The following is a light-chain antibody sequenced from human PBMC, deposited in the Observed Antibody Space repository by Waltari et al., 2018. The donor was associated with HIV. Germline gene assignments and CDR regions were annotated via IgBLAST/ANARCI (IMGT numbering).Light chain of an antibody. Sequence: QSALTQPASVSGSPGQSITISCTGTSSDVGGYNYVSWYQQHPGNAPKLMIYDVSKRPSVFSNRFSGSKSGNTASLTISGLQAEDEADYYCCSYAGSSTWVFGGGTKLTVL. CDR1: SSDVGGYNY. CDR3: CSYAGSSTWV. V-gene: IGLV2-23*02. CDR2: DVS. J-gene: IGLJ3*02.